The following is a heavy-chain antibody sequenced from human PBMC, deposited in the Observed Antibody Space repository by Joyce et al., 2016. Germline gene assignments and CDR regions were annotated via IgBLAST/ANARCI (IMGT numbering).Heavy chain of an antibody. V-gene: IGHV3-23*01. J-gene: IGHJ4*02. CDR3: ARETGIAVAGGLDWFDY. CDR2: ISGSGGSA. D-gene: IGHD6-19*01. CDR1: GFTFSSYA. Sequence: VQLLESGGGLIQPGGSLRLSCAASGFTFSSYAMNWVRQAPWKGLGWVSGISGSGGSASYADAVKGRFTITRDRAKNTVGLQMNSLRVEDTAVYYCARETGIAVAGGLDWFDYWGQGTLVTVSS.